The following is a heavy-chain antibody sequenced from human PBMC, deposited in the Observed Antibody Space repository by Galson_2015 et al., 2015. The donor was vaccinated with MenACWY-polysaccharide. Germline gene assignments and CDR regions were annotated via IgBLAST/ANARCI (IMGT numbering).Heavy chain of an antibody. D-gene: IGHD3-3*01. CDR1: GFPFSGSW. V-gene: IGHV3-7*01. CDR2: IKQSGTGI. CDR3: ARARSWSGYFAFDF. Sequence: SLRLSCAASGFPFSGSWMTWIRQAPGKGLEWVATIKQSGTGIYYVDSLEGRFTVSRDNAKNSLYLQMNSLRDEDTAVYYCARARSWSGYFAFDFWGQGTMVTVSS. J-gene: IGHJ3*01.